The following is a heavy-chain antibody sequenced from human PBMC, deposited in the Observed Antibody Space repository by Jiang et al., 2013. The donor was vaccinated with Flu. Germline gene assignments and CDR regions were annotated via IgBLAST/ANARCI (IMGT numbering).Heavy chain of an antibody. CDR3: ARTDSYYYYGMDV. D-gene: IGHD3-3*01. Sequence: KPTQTLTLTCTVSGFSLSNARMGVSWIRQPPGKALEWLAHIFSNDEKSYSTSLKSRLTISKDTSKSQVVLTMTNMDPVDPATYYCARTDSYYYYGMDVWGKGTTVTVSS. V-gene: IGHV2-26*01. CDR1: GFSLSNARMG. J-gene: IGHJ6*04. CDR2: IFSNDEK.